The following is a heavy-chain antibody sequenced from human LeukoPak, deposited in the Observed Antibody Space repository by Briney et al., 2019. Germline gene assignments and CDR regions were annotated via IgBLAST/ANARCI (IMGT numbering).Heavy chain of an antibody. CDR3: TTVLLWFGFRYY. Sequence: GGSLRLSCAASGFTFSNAWMSWVRRAPGKGLEWVGRIKSKTDGRTTDYAAPVKGRFTISRDDSKNTLYLQMNSLKTEDTAVYYCTTVLLWFGFRYYWGQGTLVTVSS. J-gene: IGHJ4*02. V-gene: IGHV3-15*01. CDR2: IKSKTDGRTT. D-gene: IGHD3-10*01. CDR1: GFTFSNAW.